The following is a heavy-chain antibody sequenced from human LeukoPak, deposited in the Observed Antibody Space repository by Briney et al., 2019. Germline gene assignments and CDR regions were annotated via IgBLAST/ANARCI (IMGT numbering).Heavy chain of an antibody. V-gene: IGHV4-59*01. CDR1: GGSISSYY. Sequence: SETLSLTCTVSGGSISSYYWSWIRQPPGKGLEWIGYIYYSGSTNYNPSLKSRVTISVDTSKNQFSLKLSSVTAADTAVYYCARLLWEPGTYYFDYWGQGTLVTVSS. CDR2: IYYSGST. J-gene: IGHJ4*02. D-gene: IGHD1-26*01. CDR3: ARLLWEPGTYYFDY.